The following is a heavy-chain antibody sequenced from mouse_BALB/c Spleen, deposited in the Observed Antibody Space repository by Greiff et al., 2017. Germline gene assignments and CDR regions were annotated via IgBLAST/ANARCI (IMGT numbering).Heavy chain of an antibody. CDR2: IRLKSNNYAT. Sequence: EVQLVESGGGLVQPGGSMKLSCVASGFTFSNYWMNWVRQSPEKGLEWVAEIRLKSNNYATHYAESVKGRFTISRDDSKSSVYLQMNNLRAEDTGIYYCTRATAAYYYAMDYWGQGTSVTVSS. V-gene: IGHV6-6*02. D-gene: IGHD1-2*01. CDR3: TRATAAYYYAMDY. J-gene: IGHJ4*01. CDR1: GFTFSNYW.